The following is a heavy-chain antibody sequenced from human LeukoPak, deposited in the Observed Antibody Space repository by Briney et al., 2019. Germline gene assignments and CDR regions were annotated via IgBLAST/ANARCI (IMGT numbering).Heavy chain of an antibody. CDR3: ARAVGGYYYDSSGYYRYFDY. CDR1: GGSISRYY. V-gene: IGHV4-59*01. D-gene: IGHD3-22*01. Sequence: SETLSLTCTVSGGSISRYYWSWIRQPPGKGLEWIGYIYYSGGTNYNPSLKSRVTISVDTSKNQFSLKLSSVTAADTAVYYCARAVGGYYYDSSGYYRYFDYWGQGTLVTVSS. J-gene: IGHJ4*02. CDR2: IYYSGGT.